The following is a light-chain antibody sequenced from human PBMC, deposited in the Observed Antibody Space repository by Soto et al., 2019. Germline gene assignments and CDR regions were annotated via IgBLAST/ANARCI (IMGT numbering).Light chain of an antibody. J-gene: IGKJ1*01. CDR2: DAS. CDR3: QQYNTYWT. V-gene: IGKV1-5*01. CDR1: QSIGTW. Sequence: DIQMTQSPSTLSASVGDRVTITCGASQSIGTWLAWYQQKPGKAPKLPIFDASSLENGVPSRFSGSGSGTEFTLTITGLQPDDFATYYCQQYNTYWTFGQGTKVDIK.